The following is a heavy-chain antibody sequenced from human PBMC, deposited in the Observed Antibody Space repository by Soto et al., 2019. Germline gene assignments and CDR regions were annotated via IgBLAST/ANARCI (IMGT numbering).Heavy chain of an antibody. CDR1: GYSFTSHN. Sequence: ASVKVSCKASGYSFTSHNINWVRQAPGQGLEWMGIINPSGGSTSYAQKFQGRVTMTRDTSTSTVYMELSSLRSEDTAVYYCARDRRWGYYDSSGYYSYYYYGMDVWGQGTTVTVSS. J-gene: IGHJ6*02. CDR2: INPSGGST. CDR3: ARDRRWGYYDSSGYYSYYYYGMDV. D-gene: IGHD3-22*01. V-gene: IGHV1-46*03.